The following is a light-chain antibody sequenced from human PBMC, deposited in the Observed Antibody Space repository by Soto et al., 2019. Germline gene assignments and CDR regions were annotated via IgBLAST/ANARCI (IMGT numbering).Light chain of an antibody. V-gene: IGLV2-14*03. CDR3: SSYTTTATRL. J-gene: IGLJ2*01. CDR2: DVN. Sequence: QPVRTQPASGSGSPGQSSGISCTGTSSDVGAYNFVSWYQHHPGKAPQLTIYDVNNRPSGVSDRFSGSKSGNTASLTISGLQAEDEADYYCSSYTTTATRLFGGGTKVTVL. CDR1: SSDVGAYNF.